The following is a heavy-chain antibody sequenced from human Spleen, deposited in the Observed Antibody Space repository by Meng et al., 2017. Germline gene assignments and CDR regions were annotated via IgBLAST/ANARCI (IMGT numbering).Heavy chain of an antibody. CDR2: VIAGSGQT. CDR1: GYTFTTYT. D-gene: IGHD3-22*01. V-gene: IGHV1-3*01. Sequence: QVQLLQSGAEVKKPGASVRSSCKASGYTFTTYTIQWARQAPGQSLEWMGWVIAGSGQTRYAQKLQGRVAITRDTSASTVYMDLSRLRPDDTAIYYCARDDGGSAYSLHNWGQGTLVTVSS. J-gene: IGHJ4*02. CDR3: ARDDGGSAYSLHN.